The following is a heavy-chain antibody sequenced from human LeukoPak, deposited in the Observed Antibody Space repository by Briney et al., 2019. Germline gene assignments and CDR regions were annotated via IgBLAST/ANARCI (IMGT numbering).Heavy chain of an antibody. V-gene: IGHV3-33*06. CDR3: AKEGDQFRGYLDA. J-gene: IGHJ6*03. CDR2: IWHDGSVE. D-gene: IGHD3-16*01. CDR1: GFMFSRLG. Sequence: PGGSLRLSCTASGFMFSRLGMQWVRQVPGEGLEWVAMIWHDGSVEEYADSVKGRFTISRDNSQNTLYLQMNSLRDDDTAVYYCAKEGDQFRGYLDAWGKGTTVTVSS.